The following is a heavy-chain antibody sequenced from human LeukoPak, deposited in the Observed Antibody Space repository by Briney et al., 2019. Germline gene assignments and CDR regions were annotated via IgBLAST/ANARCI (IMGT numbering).Heavy chain of an antibody. V-gene: IGHV1-46*01. CDR2: INPSGGST. CDR3: ARGREEQWLVGYYMDV. D-gene: IGHD6-19*01. J-gene: IGHJ6*03. CDR1: GYTFTSYG. Sequence: ASVKVSCKASGYTFTSYGISWVRQAPGQGLEWMGIINPSGGSTSYAQKFQGRVTMTRDTSTSTVYMELSSLRSEDTAVYYCARGREEQWLVGYYMDVWGKGTTVTISS.